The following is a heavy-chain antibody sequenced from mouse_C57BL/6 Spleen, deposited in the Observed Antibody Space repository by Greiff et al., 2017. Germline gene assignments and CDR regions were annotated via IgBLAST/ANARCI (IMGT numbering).Heavy chain of an antibody. D-gene: IGHD2-12*01. J-gene: IGHJ4*01. Sequence: VQLQQSVAELVRPGASVKLSCTASGFNIKNTYMHWVKQRPEQGLEWIGRIDPANGNTKYAPKFQGKATITADKSSNPAYLQLRSLTSEDTAIXYCARTAPSPYDGGRDYWGQGTSVTVSS. CDR2: IDPANGNT. CDR1: GFNIKNTY. V-gene: IGHV14-3*01. CDR3: ARTAPSPYDGGRDY.